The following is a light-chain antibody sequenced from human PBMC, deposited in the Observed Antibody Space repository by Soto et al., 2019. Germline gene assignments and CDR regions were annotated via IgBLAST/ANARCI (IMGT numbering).Light chain of an antibody. CDR3: SSYTSSSTRV. J-gene: IGLJ1*01. Sequence: QSLLTQPASVSGSPGQSITISCTGTSSDVGAYDYVSWYQQHPDKAPKLMIYEVSNRPSGVSDRFSGSKSVNTATLTISGLQAEDEADYDCSSYTSSSTRVFGTGTKVTVL. V-gene: IGLV2-14*03. CDR1: SSDVGAYDY. CDR2: EVS.